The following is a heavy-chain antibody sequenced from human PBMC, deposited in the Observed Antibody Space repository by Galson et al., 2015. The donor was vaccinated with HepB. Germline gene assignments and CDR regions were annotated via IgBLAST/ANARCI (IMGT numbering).Heavy chain of an antibody. D-gene: IGHD3-10*01. CDR2: IYYSGST. V-gene: IGHV4-59*01. CDR1: GGSISSYY. J-gene: IGHJ5*02. CDR3: ARAGYYGSEFDP. Sequence: TLSLTCTVSGGSISSYYWSWIRQPPGKGLEWIGYIYYSGSTNYNPSLKSRVTISVDTSKNQFSLKLSSVTAADTAVYYCARAGYYGSEFDPWGQGTLVTVSS.